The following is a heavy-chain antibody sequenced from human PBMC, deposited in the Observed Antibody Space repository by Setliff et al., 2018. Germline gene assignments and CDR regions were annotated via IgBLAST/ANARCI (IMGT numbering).Heavy chain of an antibody. D-gene: IGHD2-15*01. Sequence: PSETLSLTCTVSGDSISSHIWTWIRQPAAGEGLEWIGRLYTSGDTDYNPSPRSRVTMSVDTSKNQLSLKLSSVTAADTAVYYCARDRVVVGAGRRGYYFDYWGQGTLVTVS. CDR3: ARDRVVVGAGRRGYYFDY. CDR2: LYTSGDT. V-gene: IGHV4-4*07. J-gene: IGHJ4*02. CDR1: GDSISSHI.